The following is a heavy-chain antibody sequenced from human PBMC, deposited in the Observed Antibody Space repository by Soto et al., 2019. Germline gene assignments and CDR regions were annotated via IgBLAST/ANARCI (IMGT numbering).Heavy chain of an antibody. Sequence: EVQLVESGGGLVQPGESLTLSCAASGFTFSSYWMHWVRQAPGKGLVWVSRIKTDGSGTYYADSVQGRFTISRDNAKKTLYLQMNRQRVEDTAVYFCARGDGGRFDGNGLLGRHRGQGRLVIVSS. CDR3: ARGDGGRFDGNGLLGRH. J-gene: IGHJ4*02. CDR2: IKTDGSGT. CDR1: GFTFSSYW. D-gene: IGHD2-8*01. V-gene: IGHV3-74*01.